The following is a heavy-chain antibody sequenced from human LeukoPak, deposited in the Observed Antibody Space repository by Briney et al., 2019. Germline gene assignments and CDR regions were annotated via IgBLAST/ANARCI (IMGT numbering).Heavy chain of an antibody. CDR2: ISGSGGST. Sequence: GGSLRLSCAASGFTFSSYGMSWVRQAPGKGLEWVSAISGSGGSTYYADSVKGRFTISRDNSKNTLYLQMNSLKTEDTAVYYCSIHDYGAPGAGFAPWGQGTLVTVSS. J-gene: IGHJ5*02. D-gene: IGHD4-17*01. V-gene: IGHV3-23*01. CDR3: SIHDYGAPGAGFAP. CDR1: GFTFSSYG.